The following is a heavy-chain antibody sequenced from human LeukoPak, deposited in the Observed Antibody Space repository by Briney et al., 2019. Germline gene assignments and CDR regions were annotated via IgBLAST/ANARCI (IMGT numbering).Heavy chain of an antibody. CDR3: ARDSARPVGATGPAFDY. Sequence: ASVKVSCKASGYTFTGYYMHWVRQAPGQGLEWMGRINPNSGGTNYAQKFQGRVTMTRDMSISTAYMGLSRLRSDDTAVYYCARDSARPVGATGPAFDYWGQGTLVTVSS. V-gene: IGHV1-2*06. J-gene: IGHJ4*02. CDR2: INPNSGGT. D-gene: IGHD1-26*01. CDR1: GYTFTGYY.